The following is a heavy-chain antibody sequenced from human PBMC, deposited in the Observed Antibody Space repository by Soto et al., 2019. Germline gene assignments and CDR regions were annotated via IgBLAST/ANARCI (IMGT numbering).Heavy chain of an antibody. CDR3: AREQQLPYFDY. J-gene: IGHJ4*02. V-gene: IGHV4-31*03. Sequence: PSETLSLTCTVSGGSISSGGYYWSWIRQHPGKGREWIGYIYYSGSTYYNPSLKSRVTISVDTSKNQFSLKLSSVTAADTAVYYCAREQQLPYFDYWGQGTLVTVSS. CDR2: IYYSGST. CDR1: GGSISSGGYY. D-gene: IGHD6-13*01.